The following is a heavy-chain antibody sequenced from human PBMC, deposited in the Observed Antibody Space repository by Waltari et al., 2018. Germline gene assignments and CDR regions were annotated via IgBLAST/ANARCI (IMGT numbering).Heavy chain of an antibody. V-gene: IGHV3-74*01. CDR2: INSDGSDT. Sequence: EGQLVESGGGLVQPGGSLKLSCAASGFAFSSFWMHWVRQVPGQGLVWVSRINSDGSDTSYADSVRGRFTVSRDNAKNMVYLQMKSLRVEDTAIYYCTRDSPSWIWGQGTMVSVSS. J-gene: IGHJ3*02. CDR1: GFAFSSFW. CDR3: TRDSPSWI.